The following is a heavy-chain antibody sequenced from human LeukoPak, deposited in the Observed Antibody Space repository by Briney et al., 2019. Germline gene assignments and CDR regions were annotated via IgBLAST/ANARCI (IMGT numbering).Heavy chain of an antibody. CDR1: GFAFSGSA. J-gene: IGHJ6*03. Sequence: PGGSLRLSCAASGFAFSGSAMHWVRQASGKGLEWVGRIRSKANSYATAYAASVKGRFTISRDDSKNTAYLQMNSLKTEDTAVYYCTRLSSWDTLGYYYYYMDVWGKGTTVTVSS. CDR2: IRSKANSYAT. V-gene: IGHV3-73*01. D-gene: IGHD6-13*01. CDR3: TRLSSWDTLGYYYYYMDV.